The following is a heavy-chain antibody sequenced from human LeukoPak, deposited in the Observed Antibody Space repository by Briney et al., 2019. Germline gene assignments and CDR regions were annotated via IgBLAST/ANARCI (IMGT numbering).Heavy chain of an antibody. CDR1: VYTFTGYY. V-gene: IGHV1-2*02. CDR3: ARLTEQQLAHFDY. J-gene: IGHJ4*02. Sequence: ASVKVSCKASVYTFTGYYMHWVRQAPGQGLEWMGWINPNSGGKNYAQKFQGRVTMTRDTSISTAYMELSRLRSDDTAVYYCARLTEQQLAHFDYWGQGTLVTVSS. CDR2: INPNSGGK. D-gene: IGHD6-13*01.